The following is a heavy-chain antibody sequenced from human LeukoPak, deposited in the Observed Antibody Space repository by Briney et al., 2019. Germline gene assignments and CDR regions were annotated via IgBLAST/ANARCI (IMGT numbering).Heavy chain of an antibody. D-gene: IGHD1-26*01. CDR3: ARDASGSSTGLIDF. CDR1: GFTFSSYS. J-gene: IGHJ4*02. CDR2: ITSTSSYI. Sequence: PGGSLRLSCAASGFTFSSYSFNWVRQAPGKGLEWVASITSTSSYIYYADSVQGRFAVSRDNAKNLLYLQMNSLRAEDTAVYYCARDASGSSTGLIDFWGQGTLVTVSS. V-gene: IGHV3-21*01.